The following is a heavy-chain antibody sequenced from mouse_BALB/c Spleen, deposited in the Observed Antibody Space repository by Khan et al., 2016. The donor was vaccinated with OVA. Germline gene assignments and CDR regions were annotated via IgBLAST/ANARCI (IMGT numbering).Heavy chain of an antibody. J-gene: IGHJ2*01. CDR1: AYSITSDYA. Sequence: EVQLQESGPGLVKPSQSLSPTCTVTAYSITSDYAWNWIRQFPGNKLEWMGYISYSGNTKYNPSLKSRISITRDTSKNQFFLQLNSVTIEDTATYYCARIYGGDFDYWGQGTTLTVSS. D-gene: IGHD1-1*01. CDR3: ARIYGGDFDY. V-gene: IGHV3-2*02. CDR2: ISYSGNT.